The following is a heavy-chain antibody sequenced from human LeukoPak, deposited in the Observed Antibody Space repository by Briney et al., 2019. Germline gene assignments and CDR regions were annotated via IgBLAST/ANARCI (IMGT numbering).Heavy chain of an antibody. Sequence: SETLSLTCTVSGGSISSSSYYWGWIRQPPGKGLEWIGSIYYSGSTYYNPSLKSRVTISVDTSKNQFSLKLSSVTAADTAVYYCARGMRGPNAGFHYYDSSGLDYWGQGTLVTVSS. CDR1: GGSISSSSYY. CDR3: ARGMRGPNAGFHYYDSSGLDY. CDR2: IYYSGST. J-gene: IGHJ4*02. D-gene: IGHD3-22*01. V-gene: IGHV4-39*07.